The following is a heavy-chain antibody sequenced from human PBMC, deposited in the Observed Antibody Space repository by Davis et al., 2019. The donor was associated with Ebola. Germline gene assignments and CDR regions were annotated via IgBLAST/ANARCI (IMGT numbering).Heavy chain of an antibody. CDR1: GGTFSSYA. CDR3: ARGPDSWGYCSSTCYYYYGMDV. V-gene: IGHV1-69*13. J-gene: IGHJ6*02. D-gene: IGHD2-2*01. Sequence: SVKVSCKASGGTFSSYAISWVRQAPGQGLEWMGGIIPIFGTANYAQKFQGRVTITADESTSTAYMELSSLRSEDTAVYYCARGPDSWGYCSSTCYYYYGMDVWGQGTTVTVSS. CDR2: IIPIFGTA.